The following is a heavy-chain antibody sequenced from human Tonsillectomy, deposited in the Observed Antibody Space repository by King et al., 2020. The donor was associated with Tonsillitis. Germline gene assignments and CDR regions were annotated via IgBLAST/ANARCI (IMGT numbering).Heavy chain of an antibody. J-gene: IGHJ6*02. Sequence: VQLVESGGGLVQPGGSLRISCAASGFSFSSYAMSWVRQAPGKGLEWVSAMCGSGCSKYYADSVKGRFTISSDNSKNTLYLQMNSLRAEDTAGYYCANPMTRNQIWDVWGQGTTVTVSS. V-gene: IGHV3-23*04. CDR2: MCGSGCSK. D-gene: IGHD1-14*01. CDR1: GFSFSSYA. CDR3: ANPMTRNQIWDV.